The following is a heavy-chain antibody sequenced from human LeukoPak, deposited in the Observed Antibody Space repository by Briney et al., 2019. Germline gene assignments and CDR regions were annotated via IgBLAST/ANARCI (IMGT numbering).Heavy chain of an antibody. Sequence: GGSLRLSCVASGFPFSTYEMNWVRQAPGKGLEWVSYISSGSTIYYADSVKGRFTISRDNAKNSLFLQMNSLRAEDTAIYYCARDHGIVGATTRWKFDYWGQGTLVTVSS. CDR1: GFPFSTYE. V-gene: IGHV3-48*03. CDR3: ARDHGIVGATTRWKFDY. D-gene: IGHD1-26*01. J-gene: IGHJ4*02. CDR2: ISSGSTI.